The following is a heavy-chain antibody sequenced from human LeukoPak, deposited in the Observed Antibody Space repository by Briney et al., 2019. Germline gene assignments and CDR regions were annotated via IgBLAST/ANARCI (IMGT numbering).Heavy chain of an antibody. CDR1: GGPFSGYF. V-gene: IGHV4-34*01. D-gene: IGHD6-19*01. CDR2: IHNSGTT. J-gene: IGHJ4*02. CDR3: ATLAVAGGEY. Sequence: SETLSLTCAVSGGPFSGYFWSWIRQSSGKGLEWIGEIHNSGTTNYNPSLNSRVTISEDTSKNQFSLKLSSVTAADTAVYYCATLAVAGGEYWGQGTLVTVSS.